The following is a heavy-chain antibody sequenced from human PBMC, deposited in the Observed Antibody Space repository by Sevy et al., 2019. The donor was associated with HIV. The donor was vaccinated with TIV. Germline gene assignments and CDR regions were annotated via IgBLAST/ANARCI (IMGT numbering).Heavy chain of an antibody. Sequence: WETLSLTCAVYGGSFSGDYWSWIHQPPGKALEWIGEINHSGSTNYNPSLKSRVTISVDTSKNQFSLKLSSVTAADTAVYYCARGRGIEGAHNLRTFDYWGQGTLVTVSS. CDR1: GGSFSGDY. J-gene: IGHJ4*02. V-gene: IGHV4-34*01. CDR2: INHSGST. CDR3: ARGRGIEGAHNLRTFDY. D-gene: IGHD6-13*01.